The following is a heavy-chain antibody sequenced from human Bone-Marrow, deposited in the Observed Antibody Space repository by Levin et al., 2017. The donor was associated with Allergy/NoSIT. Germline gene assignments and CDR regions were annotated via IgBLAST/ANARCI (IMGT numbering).Heavy chain of an antibody. V-gene: IGHV3-21*01. CDR3: ARELVEQSFDY. Sequence: GESLKISCAASGFMFDSYSINWVRQAPGKGLEWVSSISSDGSYTYYADSMKGRFTISRDNAKNSVFLQMNSLRVEDTAVYYCARELVEQSFDYWGQGTLVTVSS. D-gene: IGHD6-6*01. J-gene: IGHJ4*02. CDR1: GFMFDSYS. CDR2: ISSDGSYT.